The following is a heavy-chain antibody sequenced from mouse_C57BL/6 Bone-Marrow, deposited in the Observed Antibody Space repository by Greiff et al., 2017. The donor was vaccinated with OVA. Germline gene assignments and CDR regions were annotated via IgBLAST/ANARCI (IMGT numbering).Heavy chain of an antibody. CDR2: IDPSDSYT. V-gene: IGHV1-50*01. CDR3: ASAVFAY. CDR1: GYTFTSYW. Sequence: QVQLQQSGPELVKPGASVKLSCKASGYTFTSYWMQWVKQRPGQGLEWIGEIDPSDSYTNYNQKFKGKATLTVDTSSSTAYMQLSSLTSEGSAVYYCASAVFAYWGQGTLVTVSA. J-gene: IGHJ3*01.